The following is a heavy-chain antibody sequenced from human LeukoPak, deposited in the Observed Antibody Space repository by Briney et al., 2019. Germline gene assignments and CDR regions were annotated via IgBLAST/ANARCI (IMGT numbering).Heavy chain of an antibody. CDR1: GFTFSSYW. V-gene: IGHV3-74*01. CDR2: INGDGSST. D-gene: IGHD1-1*01. CDR3: TRGGGTSDY. Sequence: GGSLRLSCAASGFTFSSYWMHWVRHAPGKGLVWVSRINGDGSSTSYADSVKGRFSISRDNTRYTVYMQMNSLRAEDTAVYYCTRGGGTSDYWGQGTLVTVSS. J-gene: IGHJ4*02.